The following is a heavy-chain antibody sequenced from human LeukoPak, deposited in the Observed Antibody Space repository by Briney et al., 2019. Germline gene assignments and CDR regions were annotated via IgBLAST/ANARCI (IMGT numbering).Heavy chain of an antibody. CDR1: GGSISSGSYY. J-gene: IGHJ4*02. CDR3: ARDTPSGWYGGTDY. CDR2: IYTSGST. Sequence: PSETLSLTCTVSGGSISSGSYYWSWIRQPAGKGLEWIGRIYTSGSTNYNPSLKSRVTISVDTSKNQFSLKLSSVTAADTAVYYCARDTPSGWYGGTDYWGQGTLVTVSS. V-gene: IGHV4-61*02. D-gene: IGHD6-19*01.